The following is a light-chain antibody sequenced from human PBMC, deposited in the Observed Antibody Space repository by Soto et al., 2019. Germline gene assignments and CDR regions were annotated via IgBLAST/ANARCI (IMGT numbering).Light chain of an antibody. CDR1: SSNIGSNY. CDR3: AAWDDSLGSEV. CDR2: RNN. V-gene: IGLV1-47*01. J-gene: IGLJ2*01. Sequence: QSVLTQPPSASGTPGQRVTISCSGSSSNIGSNYVYWYQQLPGTAPKLLIYRNNQRPSGVPDRFSGSKSGTSASLAISGLRSEDEADYYCAAWDDSLGSEVFGGGTQLTVL.